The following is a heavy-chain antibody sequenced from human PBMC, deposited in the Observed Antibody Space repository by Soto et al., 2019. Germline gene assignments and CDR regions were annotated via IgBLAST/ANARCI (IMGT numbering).Heavy chain of an antibody. D-gene: IGHD3-16*02. Sequence: PSETLSLTCTVSGGSISSSSYYWGWIRQPPGKGLEWIGSIYYSGSTYYNPSLKSRVTISVDTSKNQFSLKLSSVTAADTAVYYCARHYDYVWGSYRPFDYWGQGTLVTVSS. CDR2: IYYSGST. CDR3: ARHYDYVWGSYRPFDY. V-gene: IGHV4-39*01. J-gene: IGHJ4*02. CDR1: GGSISSSSYY.